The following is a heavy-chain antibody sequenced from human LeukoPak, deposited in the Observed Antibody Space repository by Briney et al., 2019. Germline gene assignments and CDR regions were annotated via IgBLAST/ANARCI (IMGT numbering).Heavy chain of an antibody. J-gene: IGHJ5*02. Sequence: GGSLRLSCAASGFTFSDYYMTWLRQAPGKGLEGISYISSSGTTIYYADSVKGRFTISRDNAKNSLYLQMNSLRAEDTAVYYCARAVTYYYDSTGYSPWGQGTLVTVSS. CDR1: GFTFSDYY. V-gene: IGHV3-11*04. CDR3: ARAVTYYYDSTGYSP. CDR2: ISSSGTTI. D-gene: IGHD3-22*01.